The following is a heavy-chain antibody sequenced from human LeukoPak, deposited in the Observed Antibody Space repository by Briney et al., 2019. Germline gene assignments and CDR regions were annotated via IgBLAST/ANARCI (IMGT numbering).Heavy chain of an antibody. Sequence: GGSLRLSCAASGFTVSNNYMSWVRQAPGKGLEWVSSISSSSDYIYYGRFTISRDNAKNSLYLQMNSLRAEDTAVYYCARDIFYSNGYYGMDVWGQGTTVTVSS. CDR2: ISSSSDYI. D-gene: IGHD4-11*01. J-gene: IGHJ6*02. V-gene: IGHV3-21*01. CDR3: ARDIFYSNGYYGMDV. CDR1: GFTVSNNY.